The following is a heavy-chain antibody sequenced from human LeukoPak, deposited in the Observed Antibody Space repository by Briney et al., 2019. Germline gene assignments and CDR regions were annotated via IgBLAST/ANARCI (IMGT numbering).Heavy chain of an antibody. J-gene: IGHJ4*02. V-gene: IGHV7-4-1*02. D-gene: IGHD3-10*01. Sequence: ASVKVSCKASGYTFTSYAMNWVRQAPGQGLEWMGWINTNTGNPTYAQGFTGRFVFSLDTSVSTAYLQISSLKAEDTAVYYCATRKPLLWFGELWAFDYWGQGTLVTVSS. CDR2: INTNTGNP. CDR1: GYTFTSYA. CDR3: ATRKPLLWFGELWAFDY.